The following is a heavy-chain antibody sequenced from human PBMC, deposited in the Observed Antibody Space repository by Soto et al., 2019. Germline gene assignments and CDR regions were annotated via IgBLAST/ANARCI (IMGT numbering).Heavy chain of an antibody. CDR3: ARTIFGVVTYYFDY. CDR1: GFTFSDHY. D-gene: IGHD3-3*01. J-gene: IGHJ4*02. V-gene: IGHV3-72*01. CDR2: TRNKANSYTT. Sequence: GGSLRLSCAASGFTFSDHYMDWVRQAPGKGLEWVGRTRNKANSYTTEYAASVKGRFTISRDDSKNSLYLQMNSLKTEDTAVYYCARTIFGVVTYYFDYWGQGTLVTVSS.